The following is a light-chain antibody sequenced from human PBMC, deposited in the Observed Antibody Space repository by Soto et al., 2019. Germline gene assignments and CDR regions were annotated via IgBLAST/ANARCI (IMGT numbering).Light chain of an antibody. CDR3: QQSYSTPRT. CDR1: QSISSN. CDR2: AAS. J-gene: IGKJ1*01. Sequence: DIQMTQSPSSLSASPGERATLSCRASQSISSNLDWYQQKPGQAPRLLIYAASSLHTGVPSRFSGSGSGTDFTLTISSLQPEDFATYYCQQSYSTPRTFGQGTKVDIK. V-gene: IGKV1-39*01.